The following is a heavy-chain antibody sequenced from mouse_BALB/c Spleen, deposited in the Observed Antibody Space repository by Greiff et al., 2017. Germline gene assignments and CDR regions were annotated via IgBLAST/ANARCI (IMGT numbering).Heavy chain of an antibody. CDR1: GFAFSSYA. Sequence: EVMLVESGGGLVKPGGSLKLSCAASGFAFSSYAMSWVRQTPEKRLEWVASISSGGSTYYPDSVKGRFTISRDNARNILYLQMSSLRSEDTAMYYCARGPTVAYFDYWGQGTTLTVSS. V-gene: IGHV5-6-5*01. CDR2: ISSGGST. D-gene: IGHD1-1*01. CDR3: ARGPTVAYFDY. J-gene: IGHJ2*01.